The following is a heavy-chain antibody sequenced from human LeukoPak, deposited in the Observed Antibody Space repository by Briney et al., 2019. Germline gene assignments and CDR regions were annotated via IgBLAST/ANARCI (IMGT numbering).Heavy chain of an antibody. V-gene: IGHV3-15*01. CDR3: TTDIVVVVAGPYADFDY. CDR2: IISETDGGTT. Sequence: GGSRRLSCAASGFTFSNAGMGWVGQAPGKGWEWVGRIISETDGGTTDYAAPVKGRFTISRDDSKTTLYLQMNSLKTEDTAVYYCTTDIVVVVAGPYADFDYWGQGTLVTVSS. J-gene: IGHJ4*02. D-gene: IGHD2-15*01. CDR1: GFTFSNAG.